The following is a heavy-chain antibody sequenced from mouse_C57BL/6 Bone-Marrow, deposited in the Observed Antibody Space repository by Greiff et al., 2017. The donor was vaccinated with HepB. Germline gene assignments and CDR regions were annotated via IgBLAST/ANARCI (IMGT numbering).Heavy chain of an antibody. CDR3: AREWWLPYY. CDR1: GYTFTSYG. J-gene: IGHJ2*01. D-gene: IGHD2-3*01. CDR2: IYPRSGNT. Sequence: QVHVKQSGAELARPGASVKLSCKASGYTFTSYGISWVKQRTGQGLEWIGEIYPRSGNTYYNEKFKGKATLTADKSSSTAYMELRSLTSKDSAVYFCAREWWLPYYWGQGTTLTVSS. V-gene: IGHV1-81*01.